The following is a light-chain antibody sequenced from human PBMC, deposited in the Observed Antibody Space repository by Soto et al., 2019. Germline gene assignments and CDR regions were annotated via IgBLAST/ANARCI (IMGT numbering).Light chain of an antibody. CDR1: QSVSSH. J-gene: IGKJ5*01. V-gene: IGKV3-11*01. CDR3: QQGGNWPLT. CDR2: EAS. Sequence: EIVLTQSPTTLSVSSGFRPTVSCSASQSVSSHLAWYQQRRGQAPRLFIYEASSTASGIPARFSGSGSGTDFTLTISSLEPEDFAVYYCQQGGNWPLTFGQGTRLEI.